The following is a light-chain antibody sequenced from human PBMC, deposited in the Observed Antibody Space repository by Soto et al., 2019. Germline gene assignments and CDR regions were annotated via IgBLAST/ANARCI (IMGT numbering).Light chain of an antibody. CDR1: QGIRND. CDR2: AAS. J-gene: IGKJ1*01. V-gene: IGKV1-6*01. CDR3: LQDYNYPWT. Sequence: AIQMTHSPSSLSASVGDRVTITCRASQGIRNDLGWYQQKPGKAPKLLIYAASSLQSGVPSRFSASGSGTDFTLTISSLQPEDFATYYCLQDYNYPWTFGQGTKVEIK.